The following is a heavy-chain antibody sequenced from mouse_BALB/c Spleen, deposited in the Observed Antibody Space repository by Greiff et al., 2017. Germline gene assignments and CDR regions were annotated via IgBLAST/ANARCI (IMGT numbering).Heavy chain of an antibody. V-gene: IGHV5-6*02. D-gene: IGHD4-1*01. CDR2: ISSGGNYT. Sequence: DVKLVESGGDLVKPGGSLKLSCAASGFTFSSYGMSWVRQTPDKRLEWVATISSGGNYTYYPDSVKGRFTISRDNAKNTLYLQMSSLKSEDTAMYYYARLTGAMDYWGEGTSVTVSS. J-gene: IGHJ4*01. CDR1: GFTFSSYG. CDR3: ARLTGAMDY.